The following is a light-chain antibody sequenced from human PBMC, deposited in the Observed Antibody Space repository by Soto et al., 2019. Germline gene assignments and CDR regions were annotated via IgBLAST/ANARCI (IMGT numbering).Light chain of an antibody. J-gene: IGKJ1*01. CDR1: QSVRSN. CDR3: QQYINWPRT. Sequence: IVMTQSPATLSVSPGERASLSCRASQSVRSNLAWYQQRPGQAPRLLIYGASTRATGIPARFSGSGSGTEFTLTISSLQSEDFAAYYCQQYINWPRTFGQGTKVEIK. V-gene: IGKV3-15*01. CDR2: GAS.